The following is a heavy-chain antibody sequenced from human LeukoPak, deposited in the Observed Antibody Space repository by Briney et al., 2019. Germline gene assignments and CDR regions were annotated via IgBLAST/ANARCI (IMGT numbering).Heavy chain of an antibody. CDR2: VDYSGNT. J-gene: IGHJ5*02. CDR1: GGSITNYY. Sequence: SETLSLTCSVSGGSITNYYWTWIRQPPCKALEWVGHVDYSGNTNYNPSLKRRVTISLDTSKTHFSLKVNSVTAADTAIYYCARLFRRTWFDPWGQGTLVIVS. D-gene: IGHD3-9*01. CDR3: ARLFRRTWFDP. V-gene: IGHV4-59*08.